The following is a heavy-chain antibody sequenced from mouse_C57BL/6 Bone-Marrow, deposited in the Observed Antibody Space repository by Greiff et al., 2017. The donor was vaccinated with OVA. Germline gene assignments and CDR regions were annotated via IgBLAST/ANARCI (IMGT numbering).Heavy chain of an antibody. Sequence: VQLVESGAELVRPGASVTLSCKASGYTFTDYEMHWVKQTPVHGLEWIGAIDPETGGTAYNQKFKGKAILTADKSSSTAYMELRSLTSEDSAVYYCTRDGNYVNYFDYWGQGTTLTVSS. CDR3: TRDGNYVNYFDY. D-gene: IGHD2-1*01. J-gene: IGHJ2*01. CDR1: GYTFTDYE. V-gene: IGHV1-15*01. CDR2: IDPETGGT.